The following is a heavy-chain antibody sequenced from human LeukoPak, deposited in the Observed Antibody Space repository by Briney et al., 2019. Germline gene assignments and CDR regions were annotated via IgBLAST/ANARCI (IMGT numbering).Heavy chain of an antibody. CDR2: INHSGST. Sequence: SETLSLTCAVYGGSFSGYYWRWIRQPPGKGLEWSGEINHSGSTNYNPSLKSRVTISVDTSKHQYSLKLSSVTAADTAVYYCARVPRVAAAGTVRYGMDVWGQGTTVTVSS. CDR3: ARVPRVAAAGTVRYGMDV. CDR1: GGSFSGYY. D-gene: IGHD6-13*01. V-gene: IGHV4-34*01. J-gene: IGHJ6*02.